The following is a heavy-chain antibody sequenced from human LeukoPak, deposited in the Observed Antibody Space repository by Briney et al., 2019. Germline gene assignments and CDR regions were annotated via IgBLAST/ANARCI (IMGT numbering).Heavy chain of an antibody. CDR2: ISAYNGNT. CDR1: GYTFTSYG. Sequence: ASVKVSCKASGYTFTSYGISWVRQAPGQGLEWMGWISAYNGNTNYAQKLQGRVTMTTDTSTSTAYMELRSLRSDDTAVYYCARVSRSSWHPSGWFDPWGQGTLVTVSS. CDR3: ARVSRSSWHPSGWFDP. J-gene: IGHJ5*02. D-gene: IGHD6-13*01. V-gene: IGHV1-18*01.